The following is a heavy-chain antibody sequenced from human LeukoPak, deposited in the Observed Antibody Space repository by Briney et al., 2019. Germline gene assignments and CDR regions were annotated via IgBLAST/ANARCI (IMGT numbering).Heavy chain of an antibody. Sequence: SETLSLTCTVSGGSISSYYWSWIRQPPGKGLEWIGYIYYSGSTNSNPSLKSRVTISVDTSKNQFSLKLSSVTAADTAVYFCARGQGGAALYYYGMDVWGQGTTVTVSS. CDR1: GGSISSYY. J-gene: IGHJ6*02. CDR3: ARGQGGAALYYYGMDV. D-gene: IGHD2-15*01. CDR2: IYYSGST. V-gene: IGHV4-59*12.